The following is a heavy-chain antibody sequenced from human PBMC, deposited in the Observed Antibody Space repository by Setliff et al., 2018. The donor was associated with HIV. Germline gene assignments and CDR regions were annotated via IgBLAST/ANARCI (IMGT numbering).Heavy chain of an antibody. Sequence: ASVKVSCKASGYTFTTYGISWVRQAPGNGLEWMGWISPNFGHTNYAQNFLGRVTMTIDTSTSRAYMELRSLRSDDTAVYFCARLGSGWSDSYYYAMDIWGQGTTVTVSS. J-gene: IGHJ6*02. CDR2: ISPNFGHT. CDR1: GYTFTTYG. CDR3: ARLGSGWSDSYYYAMDI. V-gene: IGHV1-18*01. D-gene: IGHD6-19*01.